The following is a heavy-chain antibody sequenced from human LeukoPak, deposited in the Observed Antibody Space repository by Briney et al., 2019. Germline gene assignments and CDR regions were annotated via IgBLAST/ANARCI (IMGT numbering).Heavy chain of an antibody. V-gene: IGHV3-11*01. CDR2: ISSSGSTI. CDR3: AKLPGEGVIVSNWFDP. J-gene: IGHJ5*02. Sequence: GGSLRLSCAASGFTFSDYYMSWIRQAPGKGLEWVSYISSSGSTIYYADSVKGRFTNSRDNARDSLYLQVNSLRAEDTAVYYCAKLPGEGVIVSNWFDPWGQGTLVTVSS. CDR1: GFTFSDYY. D-gene: IGHD3-16*02.